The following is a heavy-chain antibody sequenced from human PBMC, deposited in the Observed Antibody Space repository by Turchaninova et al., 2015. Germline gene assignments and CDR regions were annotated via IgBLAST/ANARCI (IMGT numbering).Heavy chain of an antibody. CDR2: IKSKSDGGTT. CDR3: TTDGGIGPRPLFDH. Sequence: EVQLLESGGGLVRRGGSVGFSCRASGFTFSEGWMSGVRQGTGTGLEWVSRIKSKSDGGTTDYAAPVKGRFTISRDDSGNTVYLQMNSLKTDDTALYYCTTDGGIGPRPLFDHWGQGTLVSVSS. D-gene: IGHD6-6*01. CDR1: GFTFSEGW. J-gene: IGHJ4*02. V-gene: IGHV3-15*01.